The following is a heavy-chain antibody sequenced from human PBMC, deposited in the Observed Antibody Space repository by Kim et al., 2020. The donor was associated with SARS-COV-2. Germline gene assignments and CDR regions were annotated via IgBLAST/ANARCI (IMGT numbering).Heavy chain of an antibody. Sequence: THYADSGKGRFTISRDNSKNTLYLQMNSIRAADTAVYYCAEGHMIHDYWGQGTLVTVSS. J-gene: IGHJ4*01. CDR2: T. V-gene: IGHV3-23*01. D-gene: IGHD3-16*01. CDR3: AEGHMIHDY.